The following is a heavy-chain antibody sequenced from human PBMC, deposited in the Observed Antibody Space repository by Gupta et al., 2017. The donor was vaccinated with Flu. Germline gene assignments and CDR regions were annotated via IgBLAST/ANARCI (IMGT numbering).Heavy chain of an antibody. Sequence: DVPLVESGGGLVQPGGSLRLSSAASGFTFSNYWMRWVRQAPGKGLEWVANIKQDESEKNYLDAVRGRFTISRDNAKNSLYLQMENLRAEDAAVYYCAREGLSAARDCWGQGTLVTVSS. J-gene: IGHJ4*02. V-gene: IGHV3-7*01. CDR1: GFTFSNYW. CDR2: IKQDESEK. CDR3: AREGLSAARDC. D-gene: IGHD6-6*01.